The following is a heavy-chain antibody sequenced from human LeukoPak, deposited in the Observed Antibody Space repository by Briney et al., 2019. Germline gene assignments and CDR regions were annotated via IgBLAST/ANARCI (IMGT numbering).Heavy chain of an antibody. CDR1: GGSFSGYY. D-gene: IGHD3-10*01. J-gene: IGHJ4*02. Sequence: SETLSLTCAVYGGSFSGYYWSWIRQPPGKGLEWIGEINHSGSTNYNPSLKSRVTISVDTSKNQFSLKLSSVTAADTAVYYCARHGWFGSNWGQGTLVTVSS. CDR2: INHSGST. V-gene: IGHV4-34*01. CDR3: ARHGWFGSN.